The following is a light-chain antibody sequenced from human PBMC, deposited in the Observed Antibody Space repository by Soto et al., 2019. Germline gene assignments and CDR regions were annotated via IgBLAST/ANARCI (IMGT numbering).Light chain of an antibody. J-gene: IGKJ5*01. Sequence: ENVVSKSPCTLSLSPGERATLSCRASQSVSSSYLAWYQQKPGQAPRLLIYGASSRATGIPDRFSGSGSGTDFTLTISRLEPEDFAVYYCQQYGSSPRITFGQGTRLEIK. CDR2: GAS. CDR1: QSVSSSY. V-gene: IGKV3-20*01. CDR3: QQYGSSPRIT.